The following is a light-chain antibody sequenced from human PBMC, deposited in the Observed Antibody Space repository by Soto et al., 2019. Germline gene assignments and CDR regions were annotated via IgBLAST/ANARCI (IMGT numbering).Light chain of an antibody. V-gene: IGLV1-44*01. CDR3: AAWDDSLNGVV. CDR2: SNN. CDR1: SSNIGSKT. J-gene: IGLJ2*01. Sequence: QSVLTQPPSASGTPGQRVTISCSGSSSNIGSKTVNWYQQLPGTAPKLLIYSNNQRPSGVPDRFSGSKSGTSASLAISGLPSEDGADYYCAAWDDSLNGVVFGGGTKVTVL.